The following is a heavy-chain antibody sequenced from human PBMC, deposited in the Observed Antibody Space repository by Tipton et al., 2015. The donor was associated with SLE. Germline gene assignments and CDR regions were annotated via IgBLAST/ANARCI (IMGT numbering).Heavy chain of an antibody. J-gene: IGHJ6*03. CDR2: IRSKANSYAT. V-gene: IGHV3-73*01. D-gene: IGHD6-13*01. CDR1: GFTFSGSA. CDR3: ARHSSNADYMDV. Sequence: SLRLSCAASGFTFSGSAMHWVRQASGKGLEWVGRIRSKANSYATAYAASVKGRFTISRDNSKNTLYLQMNSLRAEDTAVYYCARHSSNADYMDVWGKGTTVTVSS.